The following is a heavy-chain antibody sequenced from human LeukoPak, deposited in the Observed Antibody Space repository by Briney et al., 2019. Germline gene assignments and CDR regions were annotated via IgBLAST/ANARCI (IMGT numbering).Heavy chain of an antibody. CDR1: GYTFTSYD. D-gene: IGHD5-24*01. CDR2: MNPNSGNT. Sequence: GASVKVSCKASGYTFTSYDINWVRQATGQGLEWMGWMNPNSGNTGYAQKFQGRVTMTRNTSISTAYMELSSLRSEDTAVYYCARAAPARWLQPNYWGQGTLVAVSS. J-gene: IGHJ4*02. CDR3: ARAAPARWLQPNY. V-gene: IGHV1-8*01.